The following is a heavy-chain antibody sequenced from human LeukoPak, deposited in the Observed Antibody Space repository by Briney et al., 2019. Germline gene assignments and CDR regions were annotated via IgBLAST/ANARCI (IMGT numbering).Heavy chain of an antibody. CDR1: GYSISGAYY. D-gene: IGHD3-22*01. Sequence: PSETLSLTCSVSGYSISGAYYWGWIRQPPGKGLEWIGSIYHSGSTYYNPSLKSRVTLSVDTSTNQLFLKLSSVTAADTAVYYCAREKSSSYGLAQHWGQGTLVIVSS. CDR3: AREKSSSYGLAQH. J-gene: IGHJ1*01. V-gene: IGHV4-38-2*02. CDR2: IYHSGST.